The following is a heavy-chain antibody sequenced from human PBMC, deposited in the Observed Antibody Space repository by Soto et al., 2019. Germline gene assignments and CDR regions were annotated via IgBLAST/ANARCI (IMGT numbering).Heavy chain of an antibody. CDR3: ARAPYPVFDC. V-gene: IGHV3-74*01. Sequence: GGSLRLSCAASGFTFSTYWMHWVRQALGKGLVWVSRINSDGSTTSYADSVKGRFTISRDNAKNTLYLQMSSLRAEDTAVYYCARAPYPVFDCWGRGTLVTVSS. J-gene: IGHJ4*02. CDR2: INSDGSTT. CDR1: GFTFSTYW.